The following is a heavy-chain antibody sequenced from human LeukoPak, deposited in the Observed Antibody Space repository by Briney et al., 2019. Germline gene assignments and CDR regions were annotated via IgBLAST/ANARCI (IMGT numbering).Heavy chain of an antibody. CDR3: ATIPRIYGGIPRGAFDI. Sequence: GASVKVSCTASGGTFSSYAISWVRQAPGQGLEWMGGIIPIFGTANYAQKFQGRVTITADESTSTAYMELSSLRSEDTAVYYCATIPRIYGGIPRGAFDIWGQGTMVTVSS. V-gene: IGHV1-69*01. CDR2: IIPIFGTA. D-gene: IGHD4-23*01. J-gene: IGHJ3*02. CDR1: GGTFSSYA.